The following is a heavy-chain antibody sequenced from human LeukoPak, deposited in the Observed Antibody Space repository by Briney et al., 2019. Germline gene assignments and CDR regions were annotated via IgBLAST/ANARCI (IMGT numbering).Heavy chain of an antibody. CDR2: ISPSRSNT. J-gene: IGHJ6*03. D-gene: IGHD2-21*02. Sequence: ASVKVSCKASGFTFTSYGITWVRQAPGQGLEWRGWISPSRSNTNYAQKLQGRVTMTTDTSTSTAYMELRRLRSDDTAVYYCARYLKNGGDSDPYYYYYMDVWGKGTTVTVSS. CDR3: ARYLKNGGDSDPYYYYYMDV. CDR1: GFTFTSYG. V-gene: IGHV1-18*01.